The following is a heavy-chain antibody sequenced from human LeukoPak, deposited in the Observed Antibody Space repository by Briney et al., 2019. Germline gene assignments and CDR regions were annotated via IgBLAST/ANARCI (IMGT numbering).Heavy chain of an antibody. CDR3: ATSARTYIGSSLDY. D-gene: IGHD2-15*01. CDR1: GFTFSSYA. Sequence: PGGSLRLSCAASGFTFSSYAMSWVRQAPGKGLEWVSAISGSGGITSYANPVKGRFTILRDNAKNTLYLQMNSLRAEDTALYYCATSARTYIGSSLDYWGQGTLVTVSS. CDR2: ISGSGGIT. J-gene: IGHJ4*02. V-gene: IGHV3-23*01.